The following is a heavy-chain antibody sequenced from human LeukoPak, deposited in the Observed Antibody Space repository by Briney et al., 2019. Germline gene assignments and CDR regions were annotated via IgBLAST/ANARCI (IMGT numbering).Heavy chain of an antibody. J-gene: IGHJ4*02. V-gene: IGHV3-74*01. D-gene: IGHD1-26*01. CDR3: ARGPQGKSGSPPYYFDY. CDR1: GFSLSRYW. Sequence: GGSLRLSCAASGFSLSRYWMHWVRQAPGKGLVWVSRINSDESSTNYADSVEGRFTISRDNAKNTLYLQMNNLRVEDTAVYYCARGPQGKSGSPPYYFDYWGQGTLVTVSS. CDR2: INSDESST.